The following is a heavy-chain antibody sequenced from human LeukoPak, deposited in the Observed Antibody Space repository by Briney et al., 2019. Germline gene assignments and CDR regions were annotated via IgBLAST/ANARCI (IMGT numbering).Heavy chain of an antibody. D-gene: IGHD1-26*01. CDR1: GFTVSSTY. V-gene: IGHV3-66*01. J-gene: IGHJ3*02. CDR2: TYSGGST. Sequence: GGSLRLSCIASGFTVSSTYMRWVRQAPGKGLEWGSVTYSGGSTYYADSVKGRCTISRDNSKNTLYLQMNSLRAEDTAVYYCAKDRGSGSYSSGAFDIWGQGTMVTVSS. CDR3: AKDRGSGSYSSGAFDI.